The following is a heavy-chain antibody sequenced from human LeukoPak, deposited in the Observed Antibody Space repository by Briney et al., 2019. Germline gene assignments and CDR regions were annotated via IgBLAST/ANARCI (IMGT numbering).Heavy chain of an antibody. CDR2: ISYDGSNK. CDR3: ARDLGHSNVHPFEF. Sequence: PGRSLRLSCEVSGFTFSDYAMHWVRQAPGKGLEWVSLISYDGSNKYYADSVKGRFTISRDNSKNTLYLQMNTLRSEDTAVYYCARDLGHSNVHPFEFWGQGTLVTVSS. J-gene: IGHJ4*02. V-gene: IGHV3-30*04. D-gene: IGHD5-18*01. CDR1: GFTFSDYA.